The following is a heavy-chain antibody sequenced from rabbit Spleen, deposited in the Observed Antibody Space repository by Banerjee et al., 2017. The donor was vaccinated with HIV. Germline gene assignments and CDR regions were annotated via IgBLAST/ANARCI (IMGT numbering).Heavy chain of an antibody. J-gene: IGHJ3*01. Sequence: QLVESGGGLVQPGGSLKLSCKASGFTLSNYYMNWVRQAPGKGLEWIGYIDPLFGSAYYASWVNGRFSISRENTQNTVSLQLNSLTAADTATYFCARGGGLWGQGTLVTVS. CDR2: IDPLFGSA. CDR1: GFTLSNYY. V-gene: IGHV1S7*01. CDR3: ARGGGL.